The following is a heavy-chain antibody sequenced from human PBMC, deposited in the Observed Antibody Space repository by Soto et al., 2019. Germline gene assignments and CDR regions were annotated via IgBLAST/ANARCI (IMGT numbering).Heavy chain of an antibody. J-gene: IGHJ6*02. CDR2: MNPNSGNT. D-gene: IGHD1-26*01. Sequence: QVQLVQSGAEVKKPGASVKVSCKASGYTFTSYDINWVRQATGQGPEWMGWMNPNSGNTGYAQKFQGRVTMTWDTSISTAYMEGSSLRSEDTAVYYCARSMRATGRWGMDVWGQGTTVTVSS. CDR1: GYTFTSYD. V-gene: IGHV1-8*01. CDR3: ARSMRATGRWGMDV.